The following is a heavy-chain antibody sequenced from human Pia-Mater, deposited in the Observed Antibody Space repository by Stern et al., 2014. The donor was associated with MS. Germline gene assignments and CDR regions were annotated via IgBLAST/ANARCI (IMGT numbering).Heavy chain of an antibody. CDR1: GGTFSSYA. J-gene: IGHJ3*02. V-gene: IGHV1-69*17. CDR2: IIPTIGIS. CDR3: ARDGGGVDI. Sequence: QVQLGQSGAEVKKPGSSGKVSCKASGGTFSSYAIRWVRQDPGQGLEWVGGIIPTIGISNHAQKFQGRVTITADKSTNTGYMELSSLRSEDTALYYCARDGGGVDIWGQGTMVSVSS. D-gene: IGHD2-8*01.